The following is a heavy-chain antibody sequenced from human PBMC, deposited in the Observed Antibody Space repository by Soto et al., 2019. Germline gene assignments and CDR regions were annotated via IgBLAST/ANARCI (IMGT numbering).Heavy chain of an antibody. CDR3: AKRSSSWYGSRGYFDY. J-gene: IGHJ4*02. D-gene: IGHD6-13*01. CDR2: ISGSGGST. V-gene: IGHV3-23*01. Sequence: AISGSGGSTYYADYVKGRFTISRDIDKNTLYLQMNRLRAEDTAVYYCAKRSSSWYGSRGYFDYWGQGTLVTVSS.